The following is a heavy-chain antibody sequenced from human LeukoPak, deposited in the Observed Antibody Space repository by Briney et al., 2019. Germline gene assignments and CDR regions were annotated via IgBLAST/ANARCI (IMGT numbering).Heavy chain of an antibody. CDR2: INTNTGNP. CDR3: ARDPRYLGYDILTGHGGDY. D-gene: IGHD3-9*01. V-gene: IGHV7-4-1*02. CDR1: GYTFTSYA. J-gene: IGHJ4*02. Sequence: GASVKVSCKASGYTFTSYAMNWVQQAPGQGLEWMGWINTNTGNPTYAQGFTGRFVFSLDTSVSTAYLQISSLKAEDTAVYYCARDPRYLGYDILTGHGGDYWGQGTLVTVSS.